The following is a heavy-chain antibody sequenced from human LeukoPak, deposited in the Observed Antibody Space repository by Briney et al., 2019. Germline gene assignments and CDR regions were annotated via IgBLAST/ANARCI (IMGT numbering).Heavy chain of an antibody. Sequence: ASVKVSCKASGYTFTGYYMHLVRQAPGQGLEWMGWINPNSGGTNYAQKFQGRVTMTRDTSISTAYMELSRLRSDDTAVYYCARSFDCSSISCVPDYWGQGTLVTVSS. CDR1: GYTFTGYY. CDR2: INPNSGGT. D-gene: IGHD2-2*01. V-gene: IGHV1-2*02. J-gene: IGHJ4*02. CDR3: ARSFDCSSISCVPDY.